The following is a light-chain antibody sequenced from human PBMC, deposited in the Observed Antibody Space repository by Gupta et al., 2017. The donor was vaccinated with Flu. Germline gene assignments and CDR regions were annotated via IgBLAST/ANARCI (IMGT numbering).Light chain of an antibody. CDR2: DVS. CDR1: SSDVGVYTF. V-gene: IGLV2-14*01. Sequence: QSALTQPASVSGSPGQSITISCTGTSSDVGVYTFVSWYQQYPGKDPQRVIYDVSNRPSGMSDRGYASRYGNNESPRTVAVEDNDDADEYCDSFRHSDLVVFGGGTKLTVL. CDR3: DSFRHSDLVV. J-gene: IGLJ2*01.